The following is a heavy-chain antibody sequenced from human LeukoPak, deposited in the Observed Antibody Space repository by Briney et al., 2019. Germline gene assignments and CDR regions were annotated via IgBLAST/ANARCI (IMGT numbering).Heavy chain of an antibody. CDR3: CITGQSGYDAFDY. CDR1: EYSFATYW. D-gene: IGHD5-12*01. Sequence: PGESLKISCKGPEYSFATYWIAWLRQMPGKGLEWMGIIYPGDSDTKYSPSFQGQVTISADTTISTAYLHRSSLKASGTPMYWSCITGQSGYDAFDYWGQGTLVTVSS. V-gene: IGHV5-51*01. CDR2: IYPGDSDT. J-gene: IGHJ4*02.